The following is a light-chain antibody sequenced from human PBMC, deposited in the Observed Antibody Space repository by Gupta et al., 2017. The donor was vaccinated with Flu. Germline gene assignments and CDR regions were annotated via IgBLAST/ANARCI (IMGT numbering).Light chain of an antibody. CDR2: EVT. V-gene: IGLV2-8*01. CDR3: SSYAGNNNLV. Sequence: TISXXGTSSDVGGYNFVSWYQQHPGEAPKLIIYEVTKRPSGVPDRFSGSKSGNTASLTVSGLQAEDEADYYCSSYAGNNNLVFGGGTKLTVL. J-gene: IGLJ3*02. CDR1: SSDVGGYNF.